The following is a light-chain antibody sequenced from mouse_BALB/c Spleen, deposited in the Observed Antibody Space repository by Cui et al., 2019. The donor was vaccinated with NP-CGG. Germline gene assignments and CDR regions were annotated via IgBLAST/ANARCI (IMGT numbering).Light chain of an antibody. V-gene: IGLV1*01. CDR2: GTN. CDR3: ALWYSNHWV. Sequence: HAVVTQESALTTSPVETVTLTRRASTVAVTTSNNAHTVYEKPDHLFTGLIGGTNNRTPGVPARFSGSLIGDKAALTIAGAQTEDEAIYFCALWYSNHWVFGGGTKLTVL. CDR1: TVAVTTSNN. J-gene: IGLJ1*01.